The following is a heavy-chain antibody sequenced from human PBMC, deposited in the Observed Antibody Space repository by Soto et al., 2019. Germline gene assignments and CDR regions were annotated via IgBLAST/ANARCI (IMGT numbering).Heavy chain of an antibody. CDR2: ISYDGSNK. D-gene: IGHD1-26*01. V-gene: IGHV3-30*16. CDR3: ARDSSATFDY. J-gene: IGHJ4*02. Sequence: GGSLRFSCAASGFTFSSYAMHWVRQAPAKGLEWVADISYDGSNKYYADSVKGRFTIFRDNSKNTLYLQMNRLRSEDTAVHYCARDSSATFDYWGQGTLVTVSS. CDR1: GFTFSSYA.